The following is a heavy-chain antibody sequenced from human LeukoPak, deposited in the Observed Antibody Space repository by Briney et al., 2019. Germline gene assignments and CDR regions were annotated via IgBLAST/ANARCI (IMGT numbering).Heavy chain of an antibody. CDR2: IYPNGNT. CDR3: ARDERYGSGSYPY. J-gene: IGHJ4*02. D-gene: IGHD3-10*01. Sequence: PGGSLRLSCAASGFTVSSNYMNWVRQAPGKGLEWVSMIYPNGNTFYTDSVKGRFTISRDNSKNTLDLQMSSLRAEDTAVYYCARDERYGSGSYPYWGQGTLVTVSS. CDR1: GFTVSSNY. V-gene: IGHV3-66*01.